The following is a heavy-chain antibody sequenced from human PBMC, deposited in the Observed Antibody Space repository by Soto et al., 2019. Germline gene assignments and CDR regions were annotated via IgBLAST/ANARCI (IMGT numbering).Heavy chain of an antibody. V-gene: IGHV3-9*01. CDR1: GFTFDDYA. CDR2: ISWNSGSI. D-gene: IGHD2-2*03. CDR3: AKDMDLRRNYYYYMDV. J-gene: IGHJ6*03. Sequence: EVQLVESGGGLVQPGRSLRLSCAASGFTFDDYAMHWVRQAPGKGLEWVSGISWNSGSIGYADSVKGRFTISRDNAKNSLYLQMNSLRAEDTALYYCAKDMDLRRNYYYYMDVWGKGTTVTVSS.